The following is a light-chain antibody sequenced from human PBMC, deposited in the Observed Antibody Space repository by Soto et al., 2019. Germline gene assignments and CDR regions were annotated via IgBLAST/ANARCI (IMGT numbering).Light chain of an antibody. CDR3: QQLYKWLT. CDR1: QGVGTY. Sequence: EIVLTQSPATLSLSPGERAALSCRASQGVGTYLAWYQQRPGQAPRLLIYGASNRATGIPARFSGSVSGTEFTLTIGSLEPEDFAVYSSQQLYKWLTSGGGNKVQVE. J-gene: IGKJ4*01. V-gene: IGKV3-11*01. CDR2: GAS.